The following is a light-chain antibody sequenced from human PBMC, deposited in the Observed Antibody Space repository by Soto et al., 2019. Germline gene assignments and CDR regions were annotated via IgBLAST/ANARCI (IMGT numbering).Light chain of an antibody. CDR2: AAP. Sequence: DIQMTQSPSSLSASVGDRVTITCRASQDIRSDLGWYQQKPGKAPKRLIYAAPSLQSGVPSRFSGSGSGTEFTLTVSSLQPEDFATHYCLQHNTYPLTFGGGTKVEVK. V-gene: IGKV1-17*01. J-gene: IGKJ4*01. CDR3: LQHNTYPLT. CDR1: QDIRSD.